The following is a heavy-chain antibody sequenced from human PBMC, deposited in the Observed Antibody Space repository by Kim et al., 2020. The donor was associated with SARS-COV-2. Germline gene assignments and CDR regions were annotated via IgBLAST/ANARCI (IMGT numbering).Heavy chain of an antibody. CDR3: AREIKMGQNGVDP. CDR1: GFTFSSYA. V-gene: IGHV3-23*01. CDR2: ISISGSPT. J-gene: IGHJ5*02. Sequence: GGSLRLSCAASGFTFSSYAMSWVRQAPGKGLEWVSAISISGSPTYYTDSVKGRFTISRDDSKNTLYLQMNSLRAEDTAVYYCAREIKMGQNGVDPWGPGTPVTVPS. D-gene: IGHD1-26*01.